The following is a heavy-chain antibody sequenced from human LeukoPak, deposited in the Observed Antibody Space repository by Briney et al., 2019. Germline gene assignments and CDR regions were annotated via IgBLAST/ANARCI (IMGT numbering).Heavy chain of an antibody. J-gene: IGHJ3*02. CDR2: IYYSGTT. V-gene: IGHV4-31*03. D-gene: IGHD2-15*01. CDR1: GGSIRSDGYY. CDR3: ARYRDSGGRLAFDI. Sequence: SETLSLTCTVSGGSIRSDGYYWTWIRQHPGKGLEWIGYIYYSGTTYYNPSLESRVTLSVDTSKNQFSLRLSSVTAADTAVYYCARYRDSGGRLAFDIWGQGTMATVSS.